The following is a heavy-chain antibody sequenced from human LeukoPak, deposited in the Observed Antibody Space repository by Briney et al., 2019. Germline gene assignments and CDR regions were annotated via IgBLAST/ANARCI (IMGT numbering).Heavy chain of an antibody. V-gene: IGHV4-61*02. J-gene: IGHJ5*02. D-gene: IGHD2-2*01. CDR1: GGSISSGNYY. CDR3: ARVSVDCTSTSCRESWLDP. CDR2: IYTSEST. Sequence: PSETLSLTCTVSGGSISSGNYYWSWIRQPAGKGLEWIGRIYTSESTNYNPSLKSRVTISVDTSKNQFSLKLSSVTAADTAVYYCARVSVDCTSTSCRESWLDPWGQGSLVTVSS.